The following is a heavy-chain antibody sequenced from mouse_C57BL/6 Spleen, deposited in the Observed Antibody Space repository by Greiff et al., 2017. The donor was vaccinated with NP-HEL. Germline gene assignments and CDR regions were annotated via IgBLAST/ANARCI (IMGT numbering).Heavy chain of an antibody. Sequence: QVQLQQSGTELVKPGASVKLSCKASGYTFTSYWMHWVKQRPGQGLEWIGNINPSNGGTNYNEKFKSKATLTVDKSSSTAYMQLSSLTSEDSAVYYCARSDNWVYYFDYWGQGTTLTVSS. J-gene: IGHJ2*01. CDR3: ARSDNWVYYFDY. V-gene: IGHV1-53*01. CDR2: INPSNGGT. CDR1: GYTFTSYW. D-gene: IGHD4-1*01.